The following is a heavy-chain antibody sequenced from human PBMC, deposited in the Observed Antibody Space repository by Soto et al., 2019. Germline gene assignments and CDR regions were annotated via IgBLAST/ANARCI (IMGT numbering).Heavy chain of an antibody. Sequence: GGSLRLSCAASGFTFSSYAMSWVRQAPGKGLEWVSAISGSGGSTYYADSVKGRFTISRDNSKNTLYLQMNSLRAEDTAFYYCAKYYDFWSGPIDYWGQGTLVTVSS. CDR2: ISGSGGST. V-gene: IGHV3-23*01. D-gene: IGHD3-3*01. CDR3: AKYYDFWSGPIDY. CDR1: GFTFSSYA. J-gene: IGHJ4*02.